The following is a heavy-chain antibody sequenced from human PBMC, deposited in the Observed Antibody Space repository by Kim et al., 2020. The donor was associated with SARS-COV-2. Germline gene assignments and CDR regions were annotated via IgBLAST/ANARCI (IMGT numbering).Heavy chain of an antibody. V-gene: IGHV3-21*01. J-gene: IGHJ4*02. CDR2: ISSSSSYI. D-gene: IGHD6-19*01. Sequence: GGSLRLSCAASGFTFSSYSMNWVRQAPGKGLEWVSSISSSSSYIYYADSVKGRFTISRDNAKNSLYLQMNSLRAEDTAVYYCARDAGSGYSSGTGYFDYWGQGTLVTVSS. CDR3: ARDAGSGYSSGTGYFDY. CDR1: GFTFSSYS.